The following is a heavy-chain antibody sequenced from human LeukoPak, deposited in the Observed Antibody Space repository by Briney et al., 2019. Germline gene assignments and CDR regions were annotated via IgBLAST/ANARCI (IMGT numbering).Heavy chain of an antibody. Sequence: GGSLRLSCAASGFTFSSYWMSWVRQPPGKGLEWVANIKQDGSERYYVDSVKGRFTISRDNAKKLVYLQMNSLRGEDTAVYYCATDGGPFDDWGQGTLVTVSS. CDR3: ATDGGPFDD. J-gene: IGHJ4*02. CDR1: GFTFSSYW. D-gene: IGHD3-3*01. V-gene: IGHV3-7*01. CDR2: IKQDGSER.